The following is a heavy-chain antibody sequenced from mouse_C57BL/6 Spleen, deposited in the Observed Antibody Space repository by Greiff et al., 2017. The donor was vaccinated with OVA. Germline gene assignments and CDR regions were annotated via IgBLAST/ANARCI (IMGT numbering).Heavy chain of an antibody. Sequence: QVQLKQPGAELVRPGTSVKLSCKASGYTFTSYWMHWVKQRPGQGLEWIGVIDPSDSYTNYNQKFKGKATLTVDTSSSTAYMQLSSLTSEDSAADYCARGDYDYDLGYFDVWGTGTTVTVSS. J-gene: IGHJ1*03. CDR3: ARGDYDYDLGYFDV. D-gene: IGHD2-4*01. CDR1: GYTFTSYW. CDR2: IDPSDSYT. V-gene: IGHV1-59*01.